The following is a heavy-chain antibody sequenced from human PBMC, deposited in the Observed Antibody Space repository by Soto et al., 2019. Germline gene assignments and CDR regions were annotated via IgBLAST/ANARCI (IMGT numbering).Heavy chain of an antibody. CDR1: GFTFDSFA. CDR2: ISWNSATR. Sequence: EVRLVESGGGLVQPGRSLRLSCAASGFTFDSFAIQWVRQAPGKGLEWVSSISWNSATRAYADSVKGRFTISRDNAEKFAYLQVDSLRVEDTAFYYCARGATRDSWGQGTLVTVSS. D-gene: IGHD1-26*01. V-gene: IGHV3-9*01. CDR3: ARGATRDS. J-gene: IGHJ4*02.